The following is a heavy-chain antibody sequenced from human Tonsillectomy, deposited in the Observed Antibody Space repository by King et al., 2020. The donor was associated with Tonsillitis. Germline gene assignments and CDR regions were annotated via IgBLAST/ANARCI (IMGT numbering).Heavy chain of an antibody. J-gene: IGHJ4*02. CDR1: GFTFSNYA. D-gene: IGHD2-2*01. CDR3: SSPSSYCSWTSCYPFDY. CDR2: ISGGGGGT. V-gene: IGHV3-23*04. Sequence: VQLVESGGGLVQPGGSLRLSCAASGFTFSNYAMSWVRQAPGKGLEWLSGISGGGGGTYYAESVKGRFTISRDNSKNTLYLQMNSLRAEDTAVYYCSSPSSYCSWTSCYPFDYWGQGTLVTVSS.